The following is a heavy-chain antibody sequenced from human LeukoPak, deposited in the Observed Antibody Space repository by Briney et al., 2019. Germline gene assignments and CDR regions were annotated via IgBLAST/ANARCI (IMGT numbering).Heavy chain of an antibody. CDR1: GGSMSSYY. CDR3: ARLRGNYFPDY. V-gene: IGHV4-59*01. J-gene: IGHJ4*02. Sequence: PSETLSLTCAVSGGSMSSYYWSWIRQPPGKGLEWIGYIYYSGSTKYNPSLKSRVTIPVDTSQNQFSLKLSSVTAADTAVYYCARLRGNYFPDYWGQGTLVTVSS. CDR2: IYYSGST. D-gene: IGHD4-11*01.